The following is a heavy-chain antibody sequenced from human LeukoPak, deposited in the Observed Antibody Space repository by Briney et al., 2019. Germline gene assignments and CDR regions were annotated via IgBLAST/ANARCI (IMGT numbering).Heavy chain of an antibody. V-gene: IGHV3-30*18. D-gene: IGHD3-16*02. Sequence: GGSLRLSCAASGFTFSSYGMHWVRQAPGKGLEWVAVISYDGSNKYYADSVKGRFTISRDNSKNTLYLQMNSLRAEDTAVYYCAKDLSSPGRLRLGELSLYPVDFDYWGQGTLVTVSS. CDR2: ISYDGSNK. CDR3: AKDLSSPGRLRLGELSLYPVDFDY. J-gene: IGHJ4*02. CDR1: GFTFSSYG.